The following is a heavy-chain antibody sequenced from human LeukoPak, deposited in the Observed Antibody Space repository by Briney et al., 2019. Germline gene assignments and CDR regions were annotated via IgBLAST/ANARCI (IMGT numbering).Heavy chain of an antibody. CDR2: IYYSGST. CDR3: ARVRYGITIFGEPYYYYMDV. D-gene: IGHD3-3*01. V-gene: IGHV4-39*07. CDR1: GGSISSSSYY. Sequence: SETLSLTCTVSGGSISSSSYYWGWIRQPPGRGLEWIGSIYYSGSTYYNPSLKSRVTISVDTSKNQFSLKLSSVTAADTAVYYCARVRYGITIFGEPYYYYMDVWGKGTTVTVSS. J-gene: IGHJ6*03.